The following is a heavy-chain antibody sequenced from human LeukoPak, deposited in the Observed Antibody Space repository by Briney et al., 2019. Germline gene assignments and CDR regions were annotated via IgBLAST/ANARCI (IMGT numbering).Heavy chain of an antibody. Sequence: ASVKVSCKASGYTFTSYYMHWVRQAPGQGLEWMGIINPSGGSTKYAQKFQGRVTMTTDTSTSTVYMYLSSLRSEDTAVYYCARVRVDDVVGGYCSGSSCPAPLGYWGQGTLVTVSS. V-gene: IGHV1-46*01. CDR2: INPSGGST. CDR1: GYTFTSYY. D-gene: IGHD2-15*01. J-gene: IGHJ4*02. CDR3: ARVRVDDVVGGYCSGSSCPAPLGY.